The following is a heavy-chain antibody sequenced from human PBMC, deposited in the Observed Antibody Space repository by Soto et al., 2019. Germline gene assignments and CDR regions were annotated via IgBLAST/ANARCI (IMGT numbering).Heavy chain of an antibody. V-gene: IGHV4-39*01. CDR3: ASFSGYAIDY. D-gene: IGHD5-12*01. CDR1: GGSISSSSYY. Sequence: SETLSLTCTVSGGSISSSSYYWGWIRQPPGKGLEWIGSIYYSGSTYYNPSLKSRVTISVDTSKNQFSLKLSSVTAADTAVYYCASFSGYAIDYWGQGTLVTVSS. J-gene: IGHJ4*02. CDR2: IYYSGST.